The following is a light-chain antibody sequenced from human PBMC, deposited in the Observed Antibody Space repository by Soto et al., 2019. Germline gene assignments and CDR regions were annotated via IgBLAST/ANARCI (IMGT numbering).Light chain of an antibody. CDR2: GAS. CDR3: QQYGSSLLFT. CDR1: QSVSSSY. J-gene: IGKJ3*01. V-gene: IGKV3-20*01. Sequence: EIVLTQSPGTLSLSPGERATLSCRASQSVSSSYLAWYQQKPGQAPRLLIYGASSRATGIPDRFSGSGSGTDFTRTISRLEPEDFAVYYCQQYGSSLLFTVGPGTKVDIK.